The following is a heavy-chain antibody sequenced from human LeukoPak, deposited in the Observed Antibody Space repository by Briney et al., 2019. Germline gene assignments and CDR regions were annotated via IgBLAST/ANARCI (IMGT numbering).Heavy chain of an antibody. CDR3: ASFPFGADFYGMDV. CDR2: IYYSGST. CDR1: GGSISSYY. Sequence: SETLSLTCTVSGGSISSYYWSWIRQPPGKGLEWIGYIYYSGSTNYNPSLKSRVTISVDTSKNQFSLKLSSVTAADTAVYYCASFPFGADFYGMDVWGQGTTVTVSS. V-gene: IGHV4-59*01. J-gene: IGHJ6*02. D-gene: IGHD3-3*01.